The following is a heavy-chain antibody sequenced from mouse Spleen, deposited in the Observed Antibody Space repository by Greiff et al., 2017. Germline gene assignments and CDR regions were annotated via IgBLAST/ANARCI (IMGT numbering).Heavy chain of an antibody. Sequence: VQLQQSGAELVKPGASVKMSCKASGYTFTSYWITWVKQRPGQGLEWIGDIYPGSGSTNYNEKFKSKATLTVDTSSSTAYMQLSSLTSEDSAVYYCARVLLRVFWYFDVWGAGTTVTVSS. CDR1: GYTFTSYW. V-gene: IGHV1-55*01. D-gene: IGHD1-1*01. J-gene: IGHJ1*01. CDR3: ARVLLRVFWYFDV. CDR2: IYPGSGST.